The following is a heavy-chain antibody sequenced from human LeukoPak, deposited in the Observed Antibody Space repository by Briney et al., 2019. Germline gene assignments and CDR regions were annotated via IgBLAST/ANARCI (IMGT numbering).Heavy chain of an antibody. Sequence: GGSLRLSCAASGFTFSSYGMHWVRQAPGKGLEWVSVIYSGGSTYYADSVKGRFTISRDNSKNTLYLQMNSLRAEDTAVYYCARDYYGDTPYYYYGMDVWGQGTTVTVSS. CDR3: ARDYYGDTPYYYYGMDV. D-gene: IGHD4-17*01. CDR1: GFTFSSYG. V-gene: IGHV3-NL1*01. J-gene: IGHJ6*02. CDR2: IYSGGST.